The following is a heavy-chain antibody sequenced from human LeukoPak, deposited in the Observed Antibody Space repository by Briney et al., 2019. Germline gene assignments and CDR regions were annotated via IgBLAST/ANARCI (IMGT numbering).Heavy chain of an antibody. Sequence: GGSLRLSCAASGFTFSNAWMGWVRQAPGKGLEWVGRIKSRTDGGTTDYAAPVKGRFTISRDDSKNTLYLQMNSLKTEDTAVYYCTTDYQERYDFWSGYRFDYWGQGTLVTVSS. D-gene: IGHD3-3*01. V-gene: IGHV3-15*01. CDR2: IKSRTDGGTT. CDR3: TTDYQERYDFWSGYRFDY. CDR1: GFTFSNAW. J-gene: IGHJ4*02.